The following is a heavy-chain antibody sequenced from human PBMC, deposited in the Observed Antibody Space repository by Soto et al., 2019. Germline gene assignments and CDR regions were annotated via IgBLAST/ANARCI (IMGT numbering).Heavy chain of an antibody. Sequence: EVQLMESGGGLVQPGGSLRLSCASSGFTLSMSAVNWVRQAPGKGLEWVSYISDSGDRTYYADSVKGRFTISRDRSKKTVALQMDSLRAEEPAVYYCAKDRGILLKAGDAFDVWGQGTKVTVSS. CDR3: AKDRGILLKAGDAFDV. J-gene: IGHJ3*01. CDR1: GFTLSMSA. V-gene: IGHV3-23*01. D-gene: IGHD6-25*01. CDR2: ISDSGDRT.